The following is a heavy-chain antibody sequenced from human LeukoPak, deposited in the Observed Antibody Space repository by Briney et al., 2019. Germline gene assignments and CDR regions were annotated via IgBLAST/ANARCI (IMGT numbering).Heavy chain of an antibody. CDR2: IYYSGST. V-gene: IGHV4-39*07. D-gene: IGHD3-3*01. CDR3: ARIRGITIFGVVIMNYYYYYMDV. CDR1: GGSISSSSYY. J-gene: IGHJ6*03. Sequence: SETLSLTCTDSGGSISSSSYYWGWIRQPPGKGLECIGSIYYSGSTYYNPSLKSRVTISVDTSKNQFFLKLSSVTAADTAVYYCARIRGITIFGVVIMNYYYYYMDVWGKGTTVTVSS.